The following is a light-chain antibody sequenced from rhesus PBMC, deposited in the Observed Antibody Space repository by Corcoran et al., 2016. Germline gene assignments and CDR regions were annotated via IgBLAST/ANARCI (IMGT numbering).Light chain of an antibody. V-gene: IGKV3S9*01. Sequence: MTQSPSSLSASVGDRVTITCRASQTISSYLDWYQQTPDQATRLLIYGASRRATGIPDRFSGSGSGTDFTLTISSLGPEDFGVYYCQQYSNWPLTFGGVTKVEIK. CDR2: GAS. CDR3: QQYSNWPLT. CDR1: QTISSY. J-gene: IGKJ4*01.